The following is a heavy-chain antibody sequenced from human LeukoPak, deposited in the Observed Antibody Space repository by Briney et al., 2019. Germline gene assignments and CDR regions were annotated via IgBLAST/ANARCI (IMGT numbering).Heavy chain of an antibody. CDR3: ARDPRLRYYDSSGYWGDYFDY. CDR2: ISAYNGNT. J-gene: IGHJ4*02. Sequence: ASVKVSCKASGYTFTSYGIRWVRQAPGQGLEWMGWISAYNGNTNYAQKLQGRVTMTTDTSTSTAYMELRSLRSDDTAVYYCARDPRLRYYDSSGYWGDYFDYWGQGTLVTVSS. CDR1: GYTFTSYG. V-gene: IGHV1-18*01. D-gene: IGHD3-22*01.